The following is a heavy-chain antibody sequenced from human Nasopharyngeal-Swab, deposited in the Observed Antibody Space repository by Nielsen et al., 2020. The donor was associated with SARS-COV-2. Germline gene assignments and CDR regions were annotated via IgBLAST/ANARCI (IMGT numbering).Heavy chain of an antibody. CDR1: GGSFSGYY. V-gene: IGHV4-34*01. CDR2: INHSGST. CDR3: ARGLGQYYYDSSGYYFFDY. D-gene: IGHD3-22*01. J-gene: IGHJ4*02. Sequence: SETLSLTCAASGGSFSGYYWSWIRQPPGKGLEWIGEINHSGSTNYNPSLKSRVTISVDTSKNQFSLKLSSVTAADTAVYYCARGLGQYYYDSSGYYFFDYWGQGTLVTVSS.